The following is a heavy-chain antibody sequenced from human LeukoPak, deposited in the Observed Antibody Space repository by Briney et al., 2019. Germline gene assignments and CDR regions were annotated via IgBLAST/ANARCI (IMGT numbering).Heavy chain of an antibody. J-gene: IGHJ4*02. CDR1: GGSVSSDNYY. CDR3: ARDQKKGILVVPVAY. V-gene: IGHV4-61*01. D-gene: IGHD2-2*01. Sequence: SETLSLTCTVSGGSVSSDNYYWSWIRQPPGKGLEWIGYIYYSGSTNYNPSLKSRVTISIDTSKNQFSLKLSSVTAADTAVYYCARDQKKGILVVPVAYWGKGPLLTAPS. CDR2: IYYSGST.